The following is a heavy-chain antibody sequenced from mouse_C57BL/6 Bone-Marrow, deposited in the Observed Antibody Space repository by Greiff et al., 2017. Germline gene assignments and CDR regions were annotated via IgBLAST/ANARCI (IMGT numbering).Heavy chain of an antibody. Sequence: EVQGVESGAELVRPGASVKLSCTASGFNIKDDYMHWVKQRPEQGLEWIGWIDPENGDTEYASKFQGKATITADTSSNTAYLQLSSLTAEDTAVYYCTGYVEDAMDYWGQGTSVTVSS. V-gene: IGHV14-4*01. CDR1: GFNIKDDY. D-gene: IGHD1-1*02. J-gene: IGHJ4*01. CDR2: IDPENGDT. CDR3: TGYVEDAMDY.